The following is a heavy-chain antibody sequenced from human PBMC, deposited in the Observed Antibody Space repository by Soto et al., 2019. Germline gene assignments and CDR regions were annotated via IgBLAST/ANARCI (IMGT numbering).Heavy chain of an antibody. Sequence: QVQLVQSGAEVKEPGSSVKVSCKASGGGNLRDYRTTWVRRAPGQGLEWMGGIIPKLGSANYAPKFQGRVTITADESTNSVYMELRSLRSDDTAVYYCARGGEGYYFGAVYWGQGTPVTVSS. J-gene: IGHJ4*02. CDR1: GGGNLRDYR. CDR3: ARGGEGYYFGAVY. CDR2: IIPKLGSA. V-gene: IGHV1-69*01. D-gene: IGHD5-12*01.